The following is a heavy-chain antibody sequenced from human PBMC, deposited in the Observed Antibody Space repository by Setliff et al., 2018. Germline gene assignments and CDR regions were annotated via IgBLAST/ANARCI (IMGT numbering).Heavy chain of an antibody. V-gene: IGHV4-34*01. D-gene: IGHD3-3*02. J-gene: IGHJ4*02. CDR1: GGSFSDYY. Sequence: PSETLSLTCTVYGGSFSDYYWGWVRQPPGKGLEWIGEINHSGSTNYIPSLRSRVTISVDTSKNQFSLKLSSVTAADTAVYYCARHLWGRYMAESSDYFDYWGQGSLVTVSS. CDR2: INHSGST. CDR3: ARHLWGRYMAESSDYFDY.